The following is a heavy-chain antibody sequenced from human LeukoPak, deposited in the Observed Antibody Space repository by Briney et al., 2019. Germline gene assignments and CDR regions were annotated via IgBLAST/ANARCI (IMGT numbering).Heavy chain of an antibody. J-gene: IGHJ4*02. D-gene: IGHD3-10*01. CDR3: ARRLRGGTGSGSLDY. CDR1: GGSISSSSYY. Sequence: SETLSLTCTVSGGSISSSSYYWGWIRQPPGKGLEWIGSIYYSGSTYYNPSLKSRVTISVDTSKNQFSLKLSSVTAADTAVYYCARRLRGGTGSGSLDYWGQGTLVTVSS. V-gene: IGHV4-39*01. CDR2: IYYSGST.